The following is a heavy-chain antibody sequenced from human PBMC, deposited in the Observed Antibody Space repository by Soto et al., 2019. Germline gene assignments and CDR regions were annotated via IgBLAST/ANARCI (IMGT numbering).Heavy chain of an antibody. D-gene: IGHD6-13*01. CDR1: GYTFSSYG. CDR2: VSPYDGYT. V-gene: IGHV1-18*01. J-gene: IGHJ6*02. Sequence: GASVKVSCKASGYTFSSYGINWVRQAPGQGLEWLGWVSPYDGYTNYAQILQGRVSMTTDTSTKTAYMEVRSLRSDDTAVYYCARAGGYSRTTPNPRAYDMDVWGQGTTVTVSS. CDR3: ARAGGYSRTTPNPRAYDMDV.